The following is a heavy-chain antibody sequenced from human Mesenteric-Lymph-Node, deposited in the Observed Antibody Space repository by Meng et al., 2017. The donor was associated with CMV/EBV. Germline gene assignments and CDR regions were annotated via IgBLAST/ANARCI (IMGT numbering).Heavy chain of an antibody. D-gene: IGHD2-15*01. Sequence: SETLSLTCTVSGGSISSRSYYWGWIRQPPGKGLEWIGYIYYSGSTYYNPSLKSRVTISVDTSKNQFSLKLSSVTAADTAVYYCASQRRGDWCSGGSCYSSYYYGMDVWGQGTTVTVSS. J-gene: IGHJ6*02. V-gene: IGHV4-30-4*08. CDR2: IYYSGST. CDR1: GGSISSRSYY. CDR3: ASQRRGDWCSGGSCYSSYYYGMDV.